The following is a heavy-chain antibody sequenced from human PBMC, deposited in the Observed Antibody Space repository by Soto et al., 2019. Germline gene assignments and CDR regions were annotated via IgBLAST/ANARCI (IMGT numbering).Heavy chain of an antibody. CDR2: ISAYNGDT. J-gene: IGHJ4*02. Sequence: QAQLVQSGAEVKKPGASVKVSCRASGYTFSSYGYAWVRQAPGQGLEWIGWISAYNGDTNYAQKFQDRVTLTPDTSTTTAYMELRNLGSDDTAVYYCARSGAYCTSITCLFDSFWGLGTLVTVSS. V-gene: IGHV1-18*01. CDR1: GYTFSSYG. D-gene: IGHD2-8*01. CDR3: ARSGAYCTSITCLFDSF.